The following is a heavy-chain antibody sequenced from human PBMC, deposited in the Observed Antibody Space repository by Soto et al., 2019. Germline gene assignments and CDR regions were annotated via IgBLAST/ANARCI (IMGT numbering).Heavy chain of an antibody. CDR2: ISPYTGDT. J-gene: IGHJ6*04. CDR3: AMVDNYVTPTPQDV. CDR1: GYIFVNYG. D-gene: IGHD3-16*01. V-gene: IGHV1-18*01. Sequence: QVQLVQSGDEMKKPGASVRVSCKASGYIFVNYGIAWVRQAPGQGLEGMGWISPYTGDTHSASKVQGRLTMTTDTSTSTAYMDLGSLTSDDTAVYYCAMVDNYVTPTPQDVWGKGTTVTVSS.